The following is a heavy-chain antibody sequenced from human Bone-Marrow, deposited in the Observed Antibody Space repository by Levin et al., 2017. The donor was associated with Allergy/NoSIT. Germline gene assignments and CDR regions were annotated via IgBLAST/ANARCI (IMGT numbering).Heavy chain of an antibody. Sequence: GGSLRLSCKASGYTFTSYDINWVRQATGQGLEWMGWMNPNSGNTGYAQKFQGRVTMTRNTSISTAYMELSSLRSEDTAVYYCARGYSSGWYDYWGQGTLVTVSS. CDR3: ARGYSSGWYDY. CDR1: GYTFTSYD. V-gene: IGHV1-8*01. D-gene: IGHD6-19*01. CDR2: MNPNSGNT. J-gene: IGHJ4*02.